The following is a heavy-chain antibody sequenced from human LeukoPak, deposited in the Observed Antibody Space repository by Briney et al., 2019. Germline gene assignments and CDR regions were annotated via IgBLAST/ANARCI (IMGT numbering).Heavy chain of an antibody. V-gene: IGHV4-4*09. CDR2: IYTSGSI. J-gene: IGHJ5*02. CDR3: ARVPSSYPTPNWFDP. Sequence: SETLSLTCTVSGGSISSYYWSWIRQPPGKGLEWIGYIYTSGSINYNPSLKSRVTISVDTSKNQFSLKLSSVTAADTAVYYCARVPSSYPTPNWFDPWGQGTLVTVSS. CDR1: GGSISSYY.